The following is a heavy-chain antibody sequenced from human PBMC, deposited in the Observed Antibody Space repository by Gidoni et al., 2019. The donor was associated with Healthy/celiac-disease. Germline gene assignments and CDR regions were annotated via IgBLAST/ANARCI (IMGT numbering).Heavy chain of an antibody. CDR3: AMAYCSSTSCYAGENNWFDP. J-gene: IGHJ5*02. V-gene: IGHV1-3*01. CDR1: GYTFTSYA. Sequence: QVQLVQSGAEVKKPGASVKVSCKASGYTFTSYAMHWVRQAPGQRLEWMGWINAGNGNTKYSQKFQGRVTITRDTSASTAYMELSSLRSEDTAVYYCAMAYCSSTSCYAGENNWFDPWGQGTLVTVSS. CDR2: INAGNGNT. D-gene: IGHD2-2*01.